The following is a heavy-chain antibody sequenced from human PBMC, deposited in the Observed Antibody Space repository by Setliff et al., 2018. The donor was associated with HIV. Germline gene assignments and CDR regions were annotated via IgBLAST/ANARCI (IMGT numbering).Heavy chain of an antibody. CDR3: AKQGYSDSLYAFDV. CDR2: IHPNTGST. D-gene: IGHD1-26*01. J-gene: IGHJ3*01. Sequence: ASVKVSCKTSGYTFTAYYIYWVRQAPGHGLELMGRIHPNTGSTNYLQEFQGRVTITRDTSMSTVYMALTGLTSDDTAVYYCAKQGYSDSLYAFDVWGQGTRVTVS. CDR1: GYTFTAYY. V-gene: IGHV1-2*06.